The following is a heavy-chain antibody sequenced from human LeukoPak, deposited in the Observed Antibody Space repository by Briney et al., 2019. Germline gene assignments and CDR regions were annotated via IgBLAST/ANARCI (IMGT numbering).Heavy chain of an antibody. CDR2: INSDGSSR. D-gene: IGHD6-13*01. V-gene: IGHV3-74*01. CDR3: ASASSHRIAAGGDY. J-gene: IGHJ4*02. CDR1: GFTFSDYW. Sequence: GGSLKLSCAASGFTFSDYWMHWVRQAPGKGLVWVSRINSDGSSRNYADSVKGRFTISRDNAKNTLYLQMNSLRAEDTAVYYCASASSHRIAAGGDYWGQGTLVTVSS.